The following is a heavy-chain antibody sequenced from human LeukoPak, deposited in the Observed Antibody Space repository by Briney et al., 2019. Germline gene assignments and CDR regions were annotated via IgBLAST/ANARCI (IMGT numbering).Heavy chain of an antibody. CDR3: ARDSTDGVIPRELHPPFDY. V-gene: IGHV3-30-3*01. CDR1: GFTFSSYA. Sequence: GGSLRLSCAASGFTFSSYAMHWVRQAPGKGLEWVAVISYDGSSKYSADSVKGRFTISRDHSKNTLYLQMNSLRAEDTVVYYCARDSTDGVIPRELHPPFDYWGQGALVTVSS. CDR2: ISYDGSSK. D-gene: IGHD1-26*01. J-gene: IGHJ4*02.